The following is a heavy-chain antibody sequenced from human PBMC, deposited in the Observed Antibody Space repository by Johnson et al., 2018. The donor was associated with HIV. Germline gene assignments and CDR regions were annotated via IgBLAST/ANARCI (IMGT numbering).Heavy chain of an antibody. V-gene: IGHV3-66*02. D-gene: IGHD6-13*01. CDR2: IYSGGST. J-gene: IGHJ3*02. CDR1: GFTVSSNY. Sequence: VQLVESGGGVVRPGESLRLSCAASGFTVSSNYMSWVRQAPGKGLEWVSVIYSGGSTYDADSVQGRFTISRDNSKNMLYLQMNSLRAEDTAVYYCATDSSSGVYDAFDIWGQGTMVTVSS. CDR3: ATDSSSGVYDAFDI.